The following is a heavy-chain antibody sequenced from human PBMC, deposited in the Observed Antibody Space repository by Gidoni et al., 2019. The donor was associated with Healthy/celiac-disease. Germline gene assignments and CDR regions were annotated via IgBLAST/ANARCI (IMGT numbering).Heavy chain of an antibody. D-gene: IGHD1-26*01. CDR2: IYYSGST. CDR1: GGSISSGGSY. J-gene: IGHJ5*01. CDR3: ARGMAAWPGATVGWCDS. V-gene: IGHV4-31*03. Sequence: QVQLQESGPGLVKPSQTLSLTCTVSGGSISSGGSYWSWIRQHPGKGLDWMGYIYYSGSTYYNPSLKSRVTISVDTSKNQFDLKLSSVTAADTAVDYGARGMAAWPGATVGWCDSWGQGTLVTVSS.